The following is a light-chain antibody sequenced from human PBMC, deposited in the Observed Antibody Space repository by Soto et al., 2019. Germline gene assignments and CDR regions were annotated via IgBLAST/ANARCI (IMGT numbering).Light chain of an antibody. V-gene: IGKV1-5*03. CDR1: QNIYTW. CDR3: QQLSTYETFI. J-gene: IGKJ3*01. Sequence: DIQMTQSPSTLSAYVGDRVTITCRASQNIYTWLAWFQQKPGKAPKLLIYSASTLENGVPSRFSGSGAGTEFTLTISSLQPDDFATDYCQQLSTYETFIFGPGTKVDIK. CDR2: SAS.